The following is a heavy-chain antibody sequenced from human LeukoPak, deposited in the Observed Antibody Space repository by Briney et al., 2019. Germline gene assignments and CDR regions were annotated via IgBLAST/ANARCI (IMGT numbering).Heavy chain of an antibody. CDR1: GGSVNSGTYY. V-gene: IGHV4-39*07. D-gene: IGHD3-22*01. Sequence: SETLSLTCTVSGGSVNSGTYYWSWIRQPPGKGLEWIGNIYSSGSAYYNPSLKSRVTMSVDTSKNQFSLKLSSVTAADTAVYYCARKPIVNSAWYYFDYWGQGTLVTVSS. CDR2: IYSSGSA. CDR3: ARKPIVNSAWYYFDY. J-gene: IGHJ4*02.